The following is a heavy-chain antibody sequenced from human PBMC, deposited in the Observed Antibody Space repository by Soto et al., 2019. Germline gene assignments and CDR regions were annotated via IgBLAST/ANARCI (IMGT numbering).Heavy chain of an antibody. CDR2: INHSGST. J-gene: IGHJ5*02. D-gene: IGHD6-6*01. CDR3: ARGAMYSSSSRWFDP. CDR1: GGSFSGYY. Sequence: SETLSLTCAVYGGSFSGYYWSWIRQPPGKGLEWIGEINHSGSTNYNPSLKSRVTISVDTSKNQFSLKPSSVTAADTAVYYCARGAMYSSSSRWFDPWGQGTLVTVSS. V-gene: IGHV4-34*01.